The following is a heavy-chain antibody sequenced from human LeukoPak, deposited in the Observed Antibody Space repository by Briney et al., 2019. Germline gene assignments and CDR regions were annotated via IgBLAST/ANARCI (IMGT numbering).Heavy chain of an antibody. CDR2: IKQDGSEK. CDR1: GFTFSSYW. Sequence: GGSLRLSCAASGFTFSSYWMSWVRQAPGKGLEWVANIKQDGSEKYYVDSVKGRFTISRDNAKNSLYLQMNSLRAEDTALYYCAKDLRAVAATGFDYWGQGTLVTVSS. J-gene: IGHJ4*02. V-gene: IGHV3-7*03. CDR3: AKDLRAVAATGFDY. D-gene: IGHD6-19*01.